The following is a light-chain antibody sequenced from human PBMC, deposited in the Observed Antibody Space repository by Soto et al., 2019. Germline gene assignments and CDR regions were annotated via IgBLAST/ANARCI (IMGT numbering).Light chain of an antibody. J-gene: IGLJ2*01. CDR3: QSYDSSLSGSGV. V-gene: IGLV1-40*01. Sequence: QSVLTQPPSVSVAPGQRVTISCTGSSSNIGAGYDVHWYQQLPGTAPKLLIYGNSNRPSGVPERFSGSKSGTSASLAITGLQAEDEADYYCQSYDSSLSGSGVFGGGTKLTVL. CDR2: GNS. CDR1: SSNIGAGYD.